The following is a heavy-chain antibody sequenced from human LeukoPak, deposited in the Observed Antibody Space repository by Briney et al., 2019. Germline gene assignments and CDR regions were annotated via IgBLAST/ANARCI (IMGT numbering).Heavy chain of an antibody. D-gene: IGHD3-22*01. CDR3: ARGPFFYYDSRGPGAFDI. CDR2: INTDESST. CDR1: GFTFSSYW. V-gene: IGHV3-74*01. J-gene: IGHJ3*02. Sequence: GGSLRVSCAASGFTFSSYWMYWVRQAPGKGLVWVSRINTDESSTSYADSVKGRFTISRDNAQNTLYLQMSSLRTEDTAVYYCARGPFFYYDSRGPGAFDIWGQGTMVTVSS.